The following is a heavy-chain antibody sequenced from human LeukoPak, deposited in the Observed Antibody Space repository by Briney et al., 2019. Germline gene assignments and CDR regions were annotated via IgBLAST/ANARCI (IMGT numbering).Heavy chain of an antibody. CDR1: GGSISSYY. J-gene: IGHJ4*02. D-gene: IGHD3-22*01. CDR2: IYYSGST. CDR3: ARVSVYYDSSGLRYYFDY. V-gene: IGHV4-59*01. Sequence: PSETLSLTCTVSGGSISSYYWSWIRQPPGKGLEWIGYIYYSGSTNYNPPLKSRVTISVDTSKNQFSLKLSSVTAADTPVYYCARVSVYYDSSGLRYYFDYWGQGTLVTVSS.